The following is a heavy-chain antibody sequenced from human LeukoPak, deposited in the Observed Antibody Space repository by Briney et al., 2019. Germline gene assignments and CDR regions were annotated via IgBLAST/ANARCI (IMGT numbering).Heavy chain of an antibody. CDR1: GGSISRSNW. CDR2: INQSGST. Sequence: SGTLSLTCAVSGGSISRSNWWSWVRQPPGKGLEWIGEINQSGSTNQNPSLKSRVTISIDTSKNQFSLKLSSVTAADTAVYYCARGYGSGSYFVYWGQGTLVTVSS. D-gene: IGHD3-10*01. V-gene: IGHV4-4*02. CDR3: ARGYGSGSYFVY. J-gene: IGHJ4*02.